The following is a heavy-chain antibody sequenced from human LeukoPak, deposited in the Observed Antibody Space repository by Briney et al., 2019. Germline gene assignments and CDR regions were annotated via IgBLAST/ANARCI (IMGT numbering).Heavy chain of an antibody. Sequence: GGSLRLSCAASGFTFSSYEMNWVRQAPGKGLEWVSYISSSGSTIYYADSGKGRFTISRENAKNSLYLQMNSLRAEDTAVYYCARAPLVATFAVNWFDPWGQGTLVTVCS. CDR2: ISSSGSTI. D-gene: IGHD5-12*01. V-gene: IGHV3-48*03. J-gene: IGHJ5*02. CDR3: ARAPLVATFAVNWFDP. CDR1: GFTFSSYE.